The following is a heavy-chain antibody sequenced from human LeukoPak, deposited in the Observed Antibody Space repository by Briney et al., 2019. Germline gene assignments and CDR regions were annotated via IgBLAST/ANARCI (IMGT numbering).Heavy chain of an antibody. D-gene: IGHD2-21*02. V-gene: IGHV3-33*01. J-gene: IGHJ4*02. CDR1: GFTFSTYG. CDR2: IWYDGSNK. CDR3: GRGGGDYNPFDY. Sequence: GRSLRLSCAASGFTFSTYGMHWVRQAPGKGLEWVAVIWYDGSNKYYADSVKGRFTISRDNSKDTLYLQMNSLRAEDTAVYFCGRGGGDYNPFDYRGQGTLVTVSS.